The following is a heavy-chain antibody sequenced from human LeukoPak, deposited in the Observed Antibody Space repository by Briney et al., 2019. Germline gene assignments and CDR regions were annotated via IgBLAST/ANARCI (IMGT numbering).Heavy chain of an antibody. J-gene: IGHJ3*02. CDR2: ISAYNGNT. CDR3: ARDSYDSSGFEAFDI. D-gene: IGHD3-22*01. CDR1: GYTFTSYG. V-gene: IGHV1-18*01. Sequence: ASVKVSCKASGYTFTSYGISWVRLAPGQGREWMGWISAYNGNTNYAQKLQGRVTMTTDTSTRTAYMELRSLRSDDTAVYYCARDSYDSSGFEAFDIWGQGTMVTVSS.